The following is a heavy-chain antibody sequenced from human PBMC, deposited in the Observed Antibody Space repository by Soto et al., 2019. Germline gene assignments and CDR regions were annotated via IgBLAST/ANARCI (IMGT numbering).Heavy chain of an antibody. Sequence: SETLSLTCTVSGGSISTGGYYWSWIRQLPGKGLEWIGHRYYSESTYYNPSLKSRVSISLDTSKNQFSLKLSFVTAADTAMYYCARTKCSGGSCYSWSLDYWGQGTPVTVSS. J-gene: IGHJ4*02. CDR1: GGSISTGGYY. V-gene: IGHV4-31*03. D-gene: IGHD2-15*01. CDR3: ARTKCSGGSCYSWSLDY. CDR2: RYYSEST.